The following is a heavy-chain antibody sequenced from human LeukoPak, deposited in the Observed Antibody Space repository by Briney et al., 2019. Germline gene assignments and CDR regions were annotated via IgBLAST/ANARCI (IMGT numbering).Heavy chain of an antibody. CDR3: ARDLVAAAGNWYFDL. D-gene: IGHD6-13*01. CDR1: GYTFTSYG. Sequence: ASVKVSCKASGYTFTSYGISWVRQAPGQGLEWMGWFSAYNGNTNYAQKLQGRVTMTTDTSTSTAYMELRSLRSDDTAVYYCARDLVAAAGNWYFDLWGRGTLVTVSS. V-gene: IGHV1-18*01. J-gene: IGHJ2*01. CDR2: FSAYNGNT.